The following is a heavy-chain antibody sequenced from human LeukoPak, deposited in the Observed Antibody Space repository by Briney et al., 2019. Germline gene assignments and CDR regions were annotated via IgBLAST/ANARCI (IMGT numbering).Heavy chain of an antibody. J-gene: IGHJ4*02. CDR3: ARVVTVGAQDY. CDR1: GGSFSGYY. CDR2: INHSGST. V-gene: IGHV4-34*01. Sequence: SETLSLTCAAYGGSFSGYYWSWIRQPPGKGLEWIGEINHSGSTNYNPSLKSRVTISVDTSKNQFSLKLSSVTAADTAVYYCARVVTVGAQDYWGQGTLVTVSS. D-gene: IGHD1-26*01.